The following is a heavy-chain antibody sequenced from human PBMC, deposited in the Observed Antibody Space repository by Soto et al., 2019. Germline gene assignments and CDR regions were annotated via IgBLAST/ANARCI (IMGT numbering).Heavy chain of an antibody. CDR3: SRGLWQWLFDY. J-gene: IGHJ4*02. D-gene: IGHD6-19*01. CDR2: IDPSGGAT. Sequence: QVQLVQSGAEVKKPGASVMVSCRASGYTFTSHYMHWVRQAPGQGLEWMGMIDPSGGATTYAQKFQGRVAISRDTSTTAVYIELSSLRPEDTAGYSCSRGLWQWLFDYWGQGTLVTVSS. CDR1: GYTFTSHY. V-gene: IGHV1-46*03.